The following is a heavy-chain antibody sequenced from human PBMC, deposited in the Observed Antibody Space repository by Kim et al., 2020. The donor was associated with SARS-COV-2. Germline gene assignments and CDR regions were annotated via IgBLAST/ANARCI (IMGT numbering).Heavy chain of an antibody. D-gene: IGHD6-13*01. CDR2: IKPDGSES. V-gene: IGHV3-7*01. Sequence: GGSLRLSCVASGFIFRNYWMSWVRQAPGKGPEWVANIKPDGSESSYVDSVKGRFTISRDNAKNSLLLQMNSLRAEDAALYYCARDWPAGPFDYWGQGTLVTVSS. CDR1: GFIFRNYW. CDR3: ARDWPAGPFDY. J-gene: IGHJ4*02.